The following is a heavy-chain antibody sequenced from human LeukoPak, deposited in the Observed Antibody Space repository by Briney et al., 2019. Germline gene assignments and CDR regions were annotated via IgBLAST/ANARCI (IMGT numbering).Heavy chain of an antibody. CDR2: LSGSGITT. J-gene: IGHJ4*02. V-gene: IGHV3-23*01. CDR3: AKRPSTYCFEGGCYFNY. D-gene: IGHD2-21*01. Sequence: PGGSLRLSCAASGFTLSNSAMSWVRQAPGKGLEWVSTLSGSGITTYYADSAKGRFTISRDNSKNTLYLQMDTLRAEDTAVYYCAKRPSTYCFEGGCYFNYWGQGNLGTVSS. CDR1: GFTLSNSA.